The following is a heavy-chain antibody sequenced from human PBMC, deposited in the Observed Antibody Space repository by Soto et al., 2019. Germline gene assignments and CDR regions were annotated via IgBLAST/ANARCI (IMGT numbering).Heavy chain of an antibody. J-gene: IGHJ4*02. Sequence: QVQLVQSGAEVKRPGSSVKVSCKASGDTFNFHSINWVRQAPGLGLEWMGRVNPMLGMSNYAQRFQGRATMTADKSTSTAYMELSGLRSEDTAIYYCATSYGSGYRAFDYWGQGALVTVSS. CDR1: GDTFNFHS. CDR2: VNPMLGMS. V-gene: IGHV1-69*04. D-gene: IGHD3-10*01. CDR3: ATSYGSGYRAFDY.